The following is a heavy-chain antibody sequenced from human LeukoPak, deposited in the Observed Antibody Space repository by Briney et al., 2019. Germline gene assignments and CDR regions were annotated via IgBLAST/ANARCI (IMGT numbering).Heavy chain of an antibody. CDR1: GFTFSNAW. Sequence: GGSLRLSCAASGFTFSNAWISWVRQAPGKGLEWVGRIKSKTDGGTTDYAAPVKGRFTISRDDSKNTLYLQMNSLKTEDTAVYYCTTDLITIFGVAPDYWGQGTLVTVSS. V-gene: IGHV3-15*01. CDR3: TTDLITIFGVAPDY. D-gene: IGHD3-3*01. CDR2: IKSKTDGGTT. J-gene: IGHJ4*02.